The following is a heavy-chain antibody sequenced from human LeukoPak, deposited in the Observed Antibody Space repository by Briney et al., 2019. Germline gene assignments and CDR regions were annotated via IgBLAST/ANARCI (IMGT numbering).Heavy chain of an antibody. CDR2: IYYSGST. CDR1: GGSISSGDYY. J-gene: IGHJ6*02. V-gene: IGHV4-30-4*01. Sequence: SETLSLTCTVSGGSISSGDYYWSWIRQPPGKGLEWIGYIYYSGSTYYNPSLKSRVTISVDTSKNQFSLKLSSVTAADTAVYYCARVSQWLDSGSNYYYYGMDVWGQGTTVTVSS. D-gene: IGHD6-19*01. CDR3: ARVSQWLDSGSNYYYYGMDV.